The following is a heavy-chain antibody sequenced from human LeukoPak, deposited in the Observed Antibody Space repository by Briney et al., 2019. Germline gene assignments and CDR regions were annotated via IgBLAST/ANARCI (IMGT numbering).Heavy chain of an antibody. CDR1: GYTFTSYD. CDR3: ARVWLQFGEAPRVFDY. V-gene: IGHV1-2*02. CDR2: INPNSGGT. Sequence: ASVKVSCKASGYTFTSYDINWVRQATGQGLEWMGWINPNSGGTNYAQKFQGRVTMTRDTSISTAYMELSRLRSDDTAVYYCARVWLQFGEAPRVFDYWGQGTLVTVSS. D-gene: IGHD5-24*01. J-gene: IGHJ4*02.